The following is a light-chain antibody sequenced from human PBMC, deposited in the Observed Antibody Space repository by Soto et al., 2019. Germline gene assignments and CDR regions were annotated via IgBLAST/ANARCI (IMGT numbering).Light chain of an antibody. CDR3: QQYTSYPWT. CDR1: QGISSY. J-gene: IGKJ1*01. V-gene: IGKV1-8*01. Sequence: AIRMTQSQSSLSSSTGDRVTITCRASQGISSYLAWYQQKPGKAPKLLIYAASTLQSGVPSRFSGSGSGTEFTLTISSLQYEDFATYYCQQYTSYPWTFGQGTKVDIK. CDR2: AAS.